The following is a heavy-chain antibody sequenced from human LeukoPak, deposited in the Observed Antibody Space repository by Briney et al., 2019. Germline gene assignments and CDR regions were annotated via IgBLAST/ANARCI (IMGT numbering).Heavy chain of an antibody. V-gene: IGHV3-30-3*01. CDR3: ARRVRGVLWVTYFDY. CDR2: ISYDGSNK. Sequence: GGSLRLSCAASGFTFSSYAMHWVRQAPGKGLEWVAVISYDGSNKYYADSVKGRFTISRDNSKNTLYLQMNSLRAEDTAVYYCARRVRGVLWVTYFDYWGQGTLVTVSS. J-gene: IGHJ4*02. CDR1: GFTFSSYA. D-gene: IGHD3-10*01.